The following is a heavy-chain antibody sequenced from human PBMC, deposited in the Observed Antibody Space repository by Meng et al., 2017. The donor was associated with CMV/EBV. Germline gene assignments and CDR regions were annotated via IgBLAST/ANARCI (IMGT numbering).Heavy chain of an antibody. J-gene: IGHJ4*02. V-gene: IGHV1-8*01. D-gene: IGHD3-3*01. CDR3: ARGLRIFGVVPSPYCFDY. Sequence: ASVKVSCKASGYTFTSYDINWVRQATGQGLEWMGWMNPNSGNTGYAQKFQGRVTMTRNTSISTAYMELSSLRSEDTAVYYCARGLRIFGVVPSPYCFDYWGQGTLVTVSS. CDR1: GYTFTSYD. CDR2: MNPNSGNT.